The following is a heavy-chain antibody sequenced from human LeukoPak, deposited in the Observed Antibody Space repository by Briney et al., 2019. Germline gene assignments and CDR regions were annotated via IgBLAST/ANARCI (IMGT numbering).Heavy chain of an antibody. J-gene: IGHJ1*01. Sequence: ASVKVSCKASGYTFTGYYMHWVRQAPGRGLEWMGWINPNSGGTNYAQKFQGRVTMTRDTSISTAYMELSRLRSDDTAVYYCARDLGQRWLSYTRPEYSQHWGQGTLVTVSS. D-gene: IGHD3-22*01. CDR1: GYTFTGYY. CDR2: INPNSGGT. V-gene: IGHV1-2*02. CDR3: ARDLGQRWLSYTRPEYSQH.